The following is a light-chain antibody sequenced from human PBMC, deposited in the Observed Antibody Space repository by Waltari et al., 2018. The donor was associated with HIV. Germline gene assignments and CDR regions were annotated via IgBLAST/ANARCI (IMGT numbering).Light chain of an antibody. Sequence: EIVLTQSPGTLYLSPGERATLSCRASQSVNSRFLAWYQQKPGQAPRLLIYGASDRATGIPDRFSGSGSGTDFTLTISRLEPEDFAVYYCQQYGNSLTFGGGTKVEIK. J-gene: IGKJ4*01. CDR1: QSVNSRF. CDR2: GAS. V-gene: IGKV3-20*01. CDR3: QQYGNSLT.